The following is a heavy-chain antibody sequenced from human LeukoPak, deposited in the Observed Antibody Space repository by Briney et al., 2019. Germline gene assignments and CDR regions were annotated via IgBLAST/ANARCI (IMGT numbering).Heavy chain of an antibody. J-gene: IGHJ4*02. CDR1: GGSISSGGFY. V-gene: IGHV4-30-2*06. CDR3: ALVEDCGGDCYRYYFDY. CDR2: IYHAGST. D-gene: IGHD2-21*02. Sequence: SETLSLTCTVSGGSISSGGFYWGWIRQSPGKGLEWIEYIYHAGSTYYNPSLKSRVTISVDRPENQFSLRLNSVTAADTAVYYCALVEDCGGDCYRYYFDYWGQGTLVTVSS.